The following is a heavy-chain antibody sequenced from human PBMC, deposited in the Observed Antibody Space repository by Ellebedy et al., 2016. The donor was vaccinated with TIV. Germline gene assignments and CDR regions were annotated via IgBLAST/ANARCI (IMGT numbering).Heavy chain of an antibody. CDR1: GFTFSSYG. CDR2: IWYDGSNK. V-gene: IGHV3-33*01. D-gene: IGHD5-12*01. CDR3: ARDLSDSGYDIEGMDV. Sequence: PGGSLRLSCAASGFTFSSYGMHWVRQAPGKGLEWVAVIWYDGSNKYYADSVKGRFTISRDNSKNTLYLQMNSLRAEDTAVYYCARDLSDSGYDIEGMDVWGQGTTVTVSS. J-gene: IGHJ6*02.